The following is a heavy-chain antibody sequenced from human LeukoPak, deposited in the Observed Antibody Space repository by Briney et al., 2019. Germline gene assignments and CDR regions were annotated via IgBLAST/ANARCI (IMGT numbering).Heavy chain of an antibody. CDR1: GGSFSGYY. CDR3: ARGVHYYDSSGYFDY. J-gene: IGHJ4*02. CDR2: IYYSGST. Sequence: PSETLSLTCAVYGGSFSGYYWSWIRQHPGKGLEWIGYIYYSGSTNYNPSLKSRVTISVDTSKNQFSLKLSSVTAADTAVYYCARGVHYYDSSGYFDYWGQGTLVTVSS. D-gene: IGHD3-22*01. V-gene: IGHV4-59*01.